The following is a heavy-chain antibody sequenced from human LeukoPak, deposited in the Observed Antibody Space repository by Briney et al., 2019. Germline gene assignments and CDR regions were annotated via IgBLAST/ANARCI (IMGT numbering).Heavy chain of an antibody. J-gene: IGHJ4*02. CDR3: ARGLLLWFGEERRYYFDY. V-gene: IGHV4-4*09. D-gene: IGHD3-10*01. CDR1: GGSISSYY. CDR2: IYTSGST. Sequence: SETLSLTCTVSGGSISSYYWGWIRQPPGKGLEWIGYIYTSGSTNYNPSLKSRVTISVDTSKNQFSLKLSSVTAADTAVYYCARGLLLWFGEERRYYFDYWGQGTLVTVSS.